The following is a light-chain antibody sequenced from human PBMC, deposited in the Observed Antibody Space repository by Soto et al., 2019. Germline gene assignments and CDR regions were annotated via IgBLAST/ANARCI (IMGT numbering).Light chain of an antibody. CDR3: HQRQSWPRT. Sequence: EIVMTQSSATLSVAPGERATLSCRASQSVSSYLAWYQQKPGQAPRLLIYDASNRATGIPARFSGRGSGTDFTLTISDVQPEDFALYYCHQRQSWPRTFGQGTKWIS. CDR1: QSVSSY. J-gene: IGKJ1*01. CDR2: DAS. V-gene: IGKV3-11*01.